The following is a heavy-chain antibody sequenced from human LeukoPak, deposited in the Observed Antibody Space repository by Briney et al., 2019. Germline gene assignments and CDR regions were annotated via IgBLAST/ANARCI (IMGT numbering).Heavy chain of an antibody. D-gene: IGHD3-22*01. J-gene: IGHJ4*02. V-gene: IGHV3-30*03. CDR1: GFTFSSYG. Sequence: GGSLRLSCAASGFTFSSYGMHWVRQAPGKGLEWVAVISYDGSNKYYADSVKGRFTISRDNSKNTLYLQMNSLRAEDTAVYYCATSRNYDSSGHDYWGQGTLVTVSS. CDR3: ATSRNYDSSGHDY. CDR2: ISYDGSNK.